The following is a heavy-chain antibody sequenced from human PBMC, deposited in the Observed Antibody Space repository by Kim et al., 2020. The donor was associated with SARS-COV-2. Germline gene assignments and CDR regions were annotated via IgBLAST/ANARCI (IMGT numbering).Heavy chain of an antibody. V-gene: IGHV3-23*01. CDR3: ASSDHLPREY. CDR2: TT. Sequence: TTFYADVVKGRFTISRDNSKKTCYLQMNSLRAEDTAIYYCASSDHLPREYWGQGTLVTVSS. J-gene: IGHJ4*02.